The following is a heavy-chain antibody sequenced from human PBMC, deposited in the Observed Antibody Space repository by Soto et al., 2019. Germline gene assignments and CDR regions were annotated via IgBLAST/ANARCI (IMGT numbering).Heavy chain of an antibody. V-gene: IGHV4-59*01. CDR1: GGSISSYY. CDR3: ARDKPGTAMVS. CDR2: IYYSGST. Sequence: QVQLQESGPGLVKPSETLSLTCTVSGGSISSYYWSWIRQPPGKGLEWIGYIYYSGSTNYNPSLKSRVTISVDTSKNQFSLKLSSVTAADTAVYYCARDKPGTAMVSWGQGTLVTVSS. J-gene: IGHJ4*02. D-gene: IGHD5-18*01.